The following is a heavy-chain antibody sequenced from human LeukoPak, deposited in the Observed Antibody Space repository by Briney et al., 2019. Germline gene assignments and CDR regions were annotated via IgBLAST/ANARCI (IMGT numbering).Heavy chain of an antibody. V-gene: IGHV3-7*01. D-gene: IGHD5-18*01. J-gene: IGHJ4*02. CDR1: GFTLTMYW. CDR3: ARDWRFVGYSYGTPFDY. CDR2: INQDGSET. Sequence: GGSLRLSCAASGFTLTMYWMSWVRQAPGKGLEWVASINQDGSETYYVDSVEGRFTISRDNAKNSLYLQMNSLRAEDTAVYYCARDWRFVGYSYGTPFDYWGQGTLVTVSS.